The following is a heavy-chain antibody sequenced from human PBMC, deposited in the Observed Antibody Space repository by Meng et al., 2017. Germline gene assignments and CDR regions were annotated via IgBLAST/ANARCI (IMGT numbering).Heavy chain of an antibody. CDR1: GYTFTGYY. Sequence: ASVKVTCKASGYTFTGYYMHWVRQAPGQGLEWMGWINPNSGGTNYAQKFQGRVTMTRDTSISTAYMELSRLRSDDTAVYYCARDNSQLNTLDAIYYYYYGMDVWGQGTTVTVSS. V-gene: IGHV1-2*02. CDR2: INPNSGGT. D-gene: IGHD2-2*01. CDR3: ARDNSQLNTLDAIYYYYYGMDV. J-gene: IGHJ6*02.